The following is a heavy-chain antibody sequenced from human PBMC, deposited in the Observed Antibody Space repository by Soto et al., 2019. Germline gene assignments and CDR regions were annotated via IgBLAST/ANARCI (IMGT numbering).Heavy chain of an antibody. CDR3: ARASLIWFGELNVYYYYYYGMDV. CDR1: GGSISSSNW. CDR2: IYHSGST. J-gene: IGHJ6*02. D-gene: IGHD3-10*01. V-gene: IGHV4-4*02. Sequence: PSETLSLTCAVSGGSISSSNWWSWVRQPPGKGLEWIGEIYHSGSTNYNPSLKSRVTISVDKSKNQFSLKLSSVTAADTAVYYCARASLIWFGELNVYYYYYYGMDVWGQGTTVTVSS.